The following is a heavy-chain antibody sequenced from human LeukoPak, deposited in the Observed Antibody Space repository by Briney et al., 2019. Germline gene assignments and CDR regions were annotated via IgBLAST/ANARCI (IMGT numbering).Heavy chain of an antibody. CDR3: ARDGWELPASTAFDF. D-gene: IGHD1-26*01. CDR2: IDQSGGT. CDR1: GGSFSGYY. Sequence: SETLSLTRAVYGGSFSGYYWSWIRQPPGKGLEWIGDIDQSGGTNYNPSLKSRVTISVDTSKTQFSLRVTSMTAADTAVYYCARDGWELPASTAFDFWGQGTMVTVSS. J-gene: IGHJ3*01. V-gene: IGHV4-34*01.